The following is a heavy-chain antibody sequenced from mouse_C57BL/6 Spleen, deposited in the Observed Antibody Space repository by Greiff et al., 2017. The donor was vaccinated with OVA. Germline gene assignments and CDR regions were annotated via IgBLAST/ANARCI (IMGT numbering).Heavy chain of an antibody. CDR1: GYTFTDYN. CDR3: ARVYYGSWFAY. D-gene: IGHD1-2*01. Sequence: VQLQQSGPELVKPGASVKMSCKASGYTFTDYNMHWVKQSPGKSLEWIGYINPNNGGTSYNQKFKGKATLTVNKSSSTAYMELRSLTSEDSAVYYCARVYYGSWFAYWGQGTLVTVSA. J-gene: IGHJ3*01. CDR2: INPNNGGT. V-gene: IGHV1-22*01.